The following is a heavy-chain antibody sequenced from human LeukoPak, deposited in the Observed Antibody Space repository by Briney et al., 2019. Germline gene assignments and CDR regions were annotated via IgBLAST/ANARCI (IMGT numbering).Heavy chain of an antibody. Sequence: GESLKISCKGSGYSFTSYWIGWVRQMPGKGLEWMGIIYPGDSDTRYSPSFQGQVTISADKSISTAYLQWSSLKASDTAMYYCARFEVGRIVGATPLAYWGQGTLVTVSS. J-gene: IGHJ4*02. CDR3: ARFEVGRIVGATPLAY. V-gene: IGHV5-51*01. CDR1: GYSFTSYW. D-gene: IGHD1-26*01. CDR2: IYPGDSDT.